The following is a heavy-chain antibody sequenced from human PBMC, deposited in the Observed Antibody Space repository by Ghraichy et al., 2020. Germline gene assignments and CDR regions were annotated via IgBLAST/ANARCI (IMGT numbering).Heavy chain of an antibody. CDR3: ARDRAGWSSRGGFDY. V-gene: IGHV3-21*01. CDR2: ISSSSSYI. CDR1: GFTFSSYS. Sequence: GESLNISCAASGFTFSSYSMNWVRQAPGKGLEWVSSISSSSSYIYYADSVKGRFTISRDNAKNSLYLQMNSLRAEDTAVYYCARDRAGWSSRGGFDYWGQGTLVTVSS. D-gene: IGHD6-13*01. J-gene: IGHJ4*02.